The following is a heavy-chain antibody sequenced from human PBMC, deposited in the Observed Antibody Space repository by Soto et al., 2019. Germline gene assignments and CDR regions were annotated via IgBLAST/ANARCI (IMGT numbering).Heavy chain of an antibody. D-gene: IGHD4-17*01. Sequence: QVQLVQSGAEVKKPGSSVKVSCKASGGTFSSYAISWVRQAPGHGLEWMGGIIPIFGTANYAQKFQGRVTITADESTSTAYMELSSLRSEDTAVYDCARGAVTTSHSYYGMDVWGQGTTVTVSS. CDR1: GGTFSSYA. CDR2: IIPIFGTA. J-gene: IGHJ6*02. CDR3: ARGAVTTSHSYYGMDV. V-gene: IGHV1-69*01.